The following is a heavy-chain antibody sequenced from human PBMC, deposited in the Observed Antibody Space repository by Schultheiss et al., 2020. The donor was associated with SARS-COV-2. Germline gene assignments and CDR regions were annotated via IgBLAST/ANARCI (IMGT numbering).Heavy chain of an antibody. CDR1: GGSISSYY. J-gene: IGHJ4*02. CDR2: IYYSGST. D-gene: IGHD3-22*01. CDR3: ARLTYYYDSSGYYYHFDY. V-gene: IGHV4-59*01. Sequence: SQTLSLTCTVSGGSISSYYWSWIRQPAGKGLEWIGYIYYSGSTNYNPSLKSRVTISVDTSKNQFSLKLSSVTAADTAVYYCARLTYYYDSSGYYYHFDYWGQGTLVTVSS.